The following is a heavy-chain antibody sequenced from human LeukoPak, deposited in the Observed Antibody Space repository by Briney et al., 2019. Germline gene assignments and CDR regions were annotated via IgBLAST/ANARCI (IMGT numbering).Heavy chain of an antibody. V-gene: IGHV4-59*01. CDR2: IYYSGST. J-gene: IGHJ4*02. CDR3: ARVRRGGDSWGDFDY. Sequence: SETLSLTCTVSGGSISSYYWSWIRQPPGKGLEWIGYIYYSGSTNYNPSLKSRVTISVDTSKNQFSLKLSSVTAADTAVYYCARVRRGGDSWGDFDYWGQGTLVTVSS. D-gene: IGHD3-10*01. CDR1: GGSISSYY.